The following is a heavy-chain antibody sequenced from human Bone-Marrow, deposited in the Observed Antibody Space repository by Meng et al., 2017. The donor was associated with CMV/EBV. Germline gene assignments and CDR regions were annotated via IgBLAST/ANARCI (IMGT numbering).Heavy chain of an antibody. D-gene: IGHD2-2*01. CDR2: IYHRGTT. V-gene: IGHV4-38-2*02. Sequence: SETLSLTCTVSGYSISSGYYWGWIRQSPGKGLEWIGGIYHRGTTYYNPSLKSRVATSIDTSKNQFSLNLSSVTATDTAVYYCARGNNIVVVPAAPPGAFDIWGQGTMVTVSS. CDR3: ARGNNIVVVPAAPPGAFDI. J-gene: IGHJ3*02. CDR1: GYSISSGYY.